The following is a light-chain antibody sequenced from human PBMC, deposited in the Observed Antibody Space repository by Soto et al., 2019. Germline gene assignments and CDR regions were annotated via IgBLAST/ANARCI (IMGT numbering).Light chain of an antibody. Sequence: EVVLPQSPATLSLSLGESATLSCRASQSVSSYLAWYQQKPGQGPRLLIYDASNRATGVSARFSGSGYGTDFTLTISSLEPDDFAVYYCHQRSSWPRGTFGQGTKVDIK. CDR1: QSVSSY. J-gene: IGKJ1*01. CDR3: HQRSSWPRGT. V-gene: IGKV3-11*01. CDR2: DAS.